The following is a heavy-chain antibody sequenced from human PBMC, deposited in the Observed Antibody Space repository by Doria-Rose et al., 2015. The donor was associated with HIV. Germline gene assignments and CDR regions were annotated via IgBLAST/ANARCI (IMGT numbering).Heavy chain of an antibody. CDR2: ISSTSAYI. D-gene: IGHD3-10*01. CDR3: ATGVTLDY. CDR1: GFTFSSHR. J-gene: IGHJ4*02. V-gene: IGHV3-21*01. Sequence: VQLVESGGGLVRPGGSLRLSCATSGFTFSSHRINWVRPAPGKGLEWVSSISSTSAYINYADSVRGRFTISRDNARNSLYLQMDSLRAEDTAIYYCATGVTLDYWGQGTLVTVSS.